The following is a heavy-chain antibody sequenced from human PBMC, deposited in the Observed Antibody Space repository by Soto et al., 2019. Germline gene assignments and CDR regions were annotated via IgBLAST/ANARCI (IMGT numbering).Heavy chain of an antibody. Sequence: WETLSLTGTVSGDSVSNNFWTWSRQPPGKGLEWIGYIYFSGSANYNPSLERRVTMSVDSSKNQFSMTLSSVTAADTAMYYCARARPNDFWDYWGQGALVTVSS. D-gene: IGHD2-21*02. V-gene: IGHV4-59*02. CDR2: IYFSGSA. J-gene: IGHJ4*02. CDR1: GDSVSNNF. CDR3: ARARPNDFWDY.